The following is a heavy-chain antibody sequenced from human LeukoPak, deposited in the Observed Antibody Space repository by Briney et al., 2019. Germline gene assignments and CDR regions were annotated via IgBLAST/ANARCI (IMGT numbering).Heavy chain of an antibody. CDR3: LGQNFDY. V-gene: IGHV3-30*02. CDR1: GFTFSSYG. D-gene: IGHD3/OR15-3a*01. CDR2: IRYDGSNK. Sequence: HPGGSLRLSCAASGFTFSSYGMHWVRQAPGKGLEWVAFIRYDGSNKYYADSVKGRFTISRDNSKNTLYLQMNSLRAEDTAVYYSLGQNFDYWGQGTLVTVSS. J-gene: IGHJ4*02.